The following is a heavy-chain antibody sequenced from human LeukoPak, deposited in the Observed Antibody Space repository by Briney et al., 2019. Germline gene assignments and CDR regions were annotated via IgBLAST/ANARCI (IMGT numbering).Heavy chain of an antibody. CDR2: ITPNSGGT. CDR3: ARSAATEYNWFDP. Sequence: GASVKVSCKASGYTFTGYYMHWVRQAPGQGLEWMGRITPNSGGTNYAQKFQGRVTITADESTSTAYMELSSLRSEDTAVYYCARSAATEYNWFDPWGQGTLVTVSS. V-gene: IGHV1-2*06. J-gene: IGHJ5*02. D-gene: IGHD2-2*01. CDR1: GYTFTGYY.